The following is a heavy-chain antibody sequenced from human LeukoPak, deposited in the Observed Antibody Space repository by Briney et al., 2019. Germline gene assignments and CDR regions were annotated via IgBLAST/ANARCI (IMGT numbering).Heavy chain of an antibody. Sequence: GGSLRLSCVASGFTFSSYGMHWVRQAPGKGLEWVAFIRFGGSYDYYADSVKGRFTISRDNAKNTLYLQMSSLRAEDTAVYYCARVSRGSYHFEYWGQGALVTVSS. CDR1: GFTFSSYG. V-gene: IGHV3-30*02. D-gene: IGHD1-26*01. CDR3: ARVSRGSYHFEY. CDR2: IRFGGSYD. J-gene: IGHJ4*02.